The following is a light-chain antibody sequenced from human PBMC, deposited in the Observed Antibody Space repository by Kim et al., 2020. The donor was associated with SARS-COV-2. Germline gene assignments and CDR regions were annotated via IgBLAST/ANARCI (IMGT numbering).Light chain of an antibody. V-gene: IGLV6-57*04. CDR3: QSSDNNQEV. CDR1: SGSIATKY. J-gene: IGLJ3*02. Sequence: NFMLTQPHSVSESPGKAVTISCTRSSGSIATKYVQWYQQRPGSAPTTVIYEDNQRPSGVHDRFSGSIDSSSNSASLTISGLKTEDEADYYCQSSDNNQEVFGGGTQLTVL. CDR2: EDN.